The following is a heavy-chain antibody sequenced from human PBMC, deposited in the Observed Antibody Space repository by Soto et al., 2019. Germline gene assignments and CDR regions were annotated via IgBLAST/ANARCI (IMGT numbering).Heavy chain of an antibody. D-gene: IGHD3-16*02. CDR3: ARADYIWGSYRSYYFDY. CDR2: IYYSGST. CDR1: GGSISSYY. V-gene: IGHV4-59*01. J-gene: IGHJ4*02. Sequence: PSETLSLTCTVSGGSISSYYWSWIRQPPGKGLEWIGYIYYSGSTNYNPSLKSRVTISVDTSKNQFSLKLSSVTAADTAVYYCARADYIWGSYRSYYFDYWGQGTLVTVSS.